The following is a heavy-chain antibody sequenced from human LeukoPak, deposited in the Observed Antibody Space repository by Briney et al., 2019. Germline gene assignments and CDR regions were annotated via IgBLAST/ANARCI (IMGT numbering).Heavy chain of an antibody. V-gene: IGHV3-53*01. CDR1: GFSVRNNY. CDR3: VKEAVKEVGQRHYFSYYMDV. CDR2: IYSGGRT. J-gene: IGHJ6*03. Sequence: PGGSLRLSCAVSGFSVRNNYMSWVRQAPGKGLEWVSVIYSGGRTYYAESVEGRFSISRDDSDNKLYLQMNSLRAEDTALYYCVKEAVKEVGQRHYFSYYMDVWGKGTTVTVSS. D-gene: IGHD4-11*01.